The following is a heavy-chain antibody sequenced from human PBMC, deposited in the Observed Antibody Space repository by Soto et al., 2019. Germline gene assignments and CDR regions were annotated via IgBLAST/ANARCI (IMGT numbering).Heavy chain of an antibody. D-gene: IGHD2-21*01. J-gene: IGHJ3*02. V-gene: IGHV3-15*01. CDR2: IKSKTDGGTT. Sequence: GGSLRLSCAASGFTFSNAWMSWVRQAPGKGLEWVGRIKSKTDGGTTDYAAPVKGRFTISRDDSKNTRYLQMNSLKTEDTAVYYCTTVPAYCGGDCYSADAFDIWGQGTMVTVSS. CDR3: TTVPAYCGGDCYSADAFDI. CDR1: GFTFSNAW.